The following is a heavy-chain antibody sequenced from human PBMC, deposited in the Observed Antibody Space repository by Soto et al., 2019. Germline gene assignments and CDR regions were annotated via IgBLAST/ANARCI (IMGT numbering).Heavy chain of an antibody. CDR3: ARGRGAAADYCDF. V-gene: IGHV3-11*05. CDR1: GFTFSDYY. J-gene: IGHJ4*02. Sequence: QVQLVESGGGLVKPGGSLRLSCAVSGFTFSDYYMTWIRQAPGTGREWVSYISSSTSHTNYADSVKGRFTISRDNAKNSVLLQMNSLRAEDTAVYYCARGRGAAADYCDFWGQGTLVTVSS. D-gene: IGHD6-13*01. CDR2: ISSSTSHT.